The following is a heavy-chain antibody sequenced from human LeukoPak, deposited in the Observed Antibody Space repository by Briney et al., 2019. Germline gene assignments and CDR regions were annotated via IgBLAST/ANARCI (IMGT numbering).Heavy chain of an antibody. V-gene: IGHV3-21*01. CDR2: INSRSSYI. J-gene: IGHJ4*02. CDR1: GFTFSSYS. Sequence: TGGSLRLSCAASGFTFSSYSMNWVRQAPGKGLEWVSSINSRSSYIYYADSVTGRFTVSRGNAQNSLYLQMNSLRAEDTAVYYCAREIAGYSYGAFDYWGQGTLVTVSS. CDR3: AREIAGYSYGAFDY. D-gene: IGHD5-18*01.